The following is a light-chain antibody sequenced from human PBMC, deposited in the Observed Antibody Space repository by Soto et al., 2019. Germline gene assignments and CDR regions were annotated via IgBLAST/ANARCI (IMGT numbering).Light chain of an antibody. Sequence: EVVLTQSPGTLSLSPGERATLSCRASRTVDGNYLAWYHQKPGQAPRLLIHSASTRAPGNPDRFSASGAGTDFTLTISRLEPEDSAVYYCQQYSASPRTFGPGTKVEIK. CDR2: SAS. V-gene: IGKV3-20*01. CDR3: QQYSASPRT. CDR1: RTVDGNY. J-gene: IGKJ1*01.